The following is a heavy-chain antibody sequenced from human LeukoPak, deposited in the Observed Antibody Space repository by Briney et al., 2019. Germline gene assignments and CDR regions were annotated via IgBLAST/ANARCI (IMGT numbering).Heavy chain of an antibody. D-gene: IGHD4-17*01. CDR3: ARDYYGDYGLDY. V-gene: IGHV3-23*01. CDR2: ISNDGRRT. CDR1: GFIFSTYA. J-gene: IGHJ4*02. Sequence: PGGSLRLSCVGTGFIFSTYAMSWVRRAPGKGLEWVSLISNDGRRTYYADSVKGRFTISRDDSKTTVHLQMNSLRAEDTAVYYCARDYYGDYGLDYWGQGTLVTVSS.